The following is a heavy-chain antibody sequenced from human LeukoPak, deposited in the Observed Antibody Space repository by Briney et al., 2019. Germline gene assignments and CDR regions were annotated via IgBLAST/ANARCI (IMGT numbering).Heavy chain of an antibody. J-gene: IGHJ4*02. CDR1: GYTLTELS. CDR2: FDPEDGET. CDR3: ARDLFPTYYYDTSRNYFAY. Sequence: GASVKVSCKVSGYTLTELSMHWVRQAPGKGLEWMGGFDPEDGETIYAQKFQGRVTMTTETSTSTAYMELRSLRSDDTAVYCCARDLFPTYYYDTSRNYFAYGGQGTLVTVSS. D-gene: IGHD3-22*01. V-gene: IGHV1-24*01.